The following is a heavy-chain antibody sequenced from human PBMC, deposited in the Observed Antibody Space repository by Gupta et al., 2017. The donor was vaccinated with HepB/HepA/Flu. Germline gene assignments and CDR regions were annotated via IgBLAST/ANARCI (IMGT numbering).Heavy chain of an antibody. V-gene: IGHV3-15*01. CDR3: TARTPYYSVSSGYYDERIIDD. CDR1: GFTFNNAW. Sequence: EVQLVESGGDLVKPGEYLRLSCAASGFTFNNAWMRWVRQAPGKGLEWVGRIKSKTDGGTTDYAAPVKGRFTIARDDSKNTLYLQMSSLKAEDTAVYYCTARTPYYSVSSGYYDERIIDDWGQGALVTVSS. D-gene: IGHD3-22*01. CDR2: IKSKTDGGTT. J-gene: IGHJ4*02.